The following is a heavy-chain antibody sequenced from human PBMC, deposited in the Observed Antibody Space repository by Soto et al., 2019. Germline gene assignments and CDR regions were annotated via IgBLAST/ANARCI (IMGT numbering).Heavy chain of an antibody. CDR2: ISAYNGNT. CDR1: GYTFTSYG. D-gene: IGHD6-19*01. J-gene: IGHJ4*02. V-gene: IGHV1-18*01. Sequence: ASVKVSCKASGYTFTSYGISWVRQAPGQGLEWMGWISAYNGNTNYAQKLQGRVTMTTDTSTSTAYMELRSLRSDDTAVYYCAIDRGYMNSGYYFDYWGQGTLVTVSS. CDR3: AIDRGYMNSGYYFDY.